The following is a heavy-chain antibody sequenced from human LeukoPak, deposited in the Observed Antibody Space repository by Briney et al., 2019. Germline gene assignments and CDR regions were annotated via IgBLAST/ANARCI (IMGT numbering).Heavy chain of an antibody. CDR1: GGAFNTDD. D-gene: IGHD6-6*01. CDR2: IIPMSGTA. Sequence: SVKVSCKASGGAFNTDDISWVRQAPGQGLEWMGRIIPMSGTANYAQKFQGRVTITTDESTSTAYMELSSLRSEDTAVYYCARDDSSSPQGAFDIWGQGTMVTVSS. CDR3: ARDDSSSPQGAFDI. V-gene: IGHV1-69*05. J-gene: IGHJ3*02.